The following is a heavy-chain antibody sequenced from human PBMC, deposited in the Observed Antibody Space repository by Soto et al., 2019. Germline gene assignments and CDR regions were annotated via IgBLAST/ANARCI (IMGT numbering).Heavy chain of an antibody. J-gene: IGHJ4*02. Sequence: VEALKISCKGSGYSFTSYWIFWVDQMHGKGLECMGIIYPGDSDTRYSPSFQGQVTISADKSISTAYLQWSSLKASDTAMYYCARAPSYYSDSSGYSDYWGQGTLVTVSS. CDR1: GYSFTSYW. D-gene: IGHD3-22*01. CDR2: IYPGDSDT. V-gene: IGHV5-51*07. CDR3: ARAPSYYSDSSGYSDY.